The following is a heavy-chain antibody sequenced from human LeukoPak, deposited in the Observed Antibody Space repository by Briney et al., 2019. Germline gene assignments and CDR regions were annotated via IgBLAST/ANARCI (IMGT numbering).Heavy chain of an antibody. CDR3: ARDGYGGNPFDY. CDR2: INGRSTYT. J-gene: IGHJ4*02. V-gene: IGHV3-11*05. CDR1: GFTFSDYY. Sequence: GGSLRLSCAASGFTFSDYYMSWIRQGPGKGLEWVSYINGRSTYTNFGDSVKGRFTISRDNAKNSLSLQMKSLRAEDTAVYYCARDGYGGNPFDYWGQGTLVTVSS. D-gene: IGHD4-23*01.